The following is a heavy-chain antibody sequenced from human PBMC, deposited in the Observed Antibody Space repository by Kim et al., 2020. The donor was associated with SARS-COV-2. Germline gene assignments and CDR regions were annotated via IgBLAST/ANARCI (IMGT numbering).Heavy chain of an antibody. J-gene: IGHJ6*02. CDR3: ATHPPYCSGTSCYYYGMDV. V-gene: IGHV1-24*01. Sequence: ASVKVSCKVSGYTLTELSMHWVRQAPGKGLEWMGGFDPEDGETIYAQKFQGRVTMTEDTSTDTAYMELSSLRSEDTAGYYCATHPPYCSGTSCYYYGMDVWGQGTTVTVSS. CDR1: GYTLTELS. CDR2: FDPEDGET. D-gene: IGHD2-2*01.